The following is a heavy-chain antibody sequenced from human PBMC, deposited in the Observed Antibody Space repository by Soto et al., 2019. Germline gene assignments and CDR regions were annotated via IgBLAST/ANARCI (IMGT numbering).Heavy chain of an antibody. CDR2: IIPIFGTA. D-gene: IGHD6-13*01. J-gene: IGHJ5*02. CDR3: ARDRRRQQLALQRFHP. V-gene: IGHV1-69*06. Sequence: SVKVSCKASGGTFGSYAISWVRQAPGQGLEWMGGIIPIFGTANYAQKFQGRVTITADKSTSTAYMELSSLRSEDTAVYYCARDRRRQQLALQRFHPWGQGTLVTVSS. CDR1: GGTFGSYA.